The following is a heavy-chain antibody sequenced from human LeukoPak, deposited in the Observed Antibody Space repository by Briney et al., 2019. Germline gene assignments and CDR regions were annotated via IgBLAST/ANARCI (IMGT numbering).Heavy chain of an antibody. V-gene: IGHV1-2*02. D-gene: IGHD6-6*01. CDR2: INPNSGGT. CDR1: GYTFTGYY. CDR3: ARASSSPRSGFDP. J-gene: IGHJ5*02. Sequence: ASVKVSCKASGYTFTGYYMHWVRQAPGQGLEWMGWINPNSGGTNYAQKFQGRVTMTRDTSIGTAYMELSRLRSDDTAVYYCARASSSPRSGFDPWGQGTLVTVSS.